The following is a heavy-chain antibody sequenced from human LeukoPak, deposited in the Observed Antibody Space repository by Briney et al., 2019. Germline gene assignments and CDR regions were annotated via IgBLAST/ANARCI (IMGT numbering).Heavy chain of an antibody. Sequence: SETLSLTCTVSDDSITMYYWAWIRQPPGKGLEWIGYVDHTGSTNYNPSLKSRVTISVDTSKNQFSLKLSSVTAADTAAYYCARHPYYDYVWGSYRSPYYFDYWGQGTLVTVSS. J-gene: IGHJ4*02. CDR3: ARHPYYDYVWGSYRSPYYFDY. V-gene: IGHV4-59*08. CDR1: DDSITMYY. CDR2: VDHTGST. D-gene: IGHD3-16*02.